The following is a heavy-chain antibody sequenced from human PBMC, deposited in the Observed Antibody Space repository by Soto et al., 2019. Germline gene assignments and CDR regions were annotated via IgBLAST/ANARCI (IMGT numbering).Heavy chain of an antibody. Sequence: SETLSLTCNVSGGSVNSVGYMWTWIRQPPGKGLEWIGYISYTGSTNYNPSLKSRLSISVDASKNRFSLKVSSMTYADLAVYYCARISGAYGAIDFWGQGTLVTVSS. CDR3: ARISGAYGAIDF. CDR2: ISYTGST. CDR1: GGSVNSVGYM. V-gene: IGHV4-61*03. D-gene: IGHD1-26*01. J-gene: IGHJ4*02.